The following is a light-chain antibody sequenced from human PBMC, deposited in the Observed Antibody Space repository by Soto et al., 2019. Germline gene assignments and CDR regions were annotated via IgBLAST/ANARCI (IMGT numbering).Light chain of an antibody. V-gene: IGKV3-20*01. J-gene: IGKJ4*01. Sequence: EIVLTQSPGTLSLSPGERATLSCRASQSVSSSYLAWYQQKPGQAPRLLIYDASTRATGIPDRFSGGGSGTQFTLTISRLEPEDFAVYYCQQFSSYPLTFGGGTKVDIK. CDR3: QQFSSYPLT. CDR2: DAS. CDR1: QSVSSSY.